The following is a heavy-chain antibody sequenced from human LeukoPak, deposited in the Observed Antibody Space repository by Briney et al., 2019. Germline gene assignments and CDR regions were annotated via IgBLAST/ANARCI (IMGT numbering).Heavy chain of an antibody. D-gene: IGHD2-2*01. CDR1: GYSISSGYY. CDR2: IYHSGST. Sequence: SETLSLTCTVSGYSISSGYYWGWIRQPPGKGLEWIGSIYHSGSTYYNPSLKSRVTISVDTSKNQFSLKLSSVTAADTAVYYCASQLGYCSSTSCYAWFDPWGQGTLVTVSS. CDR3: ASQLGYCSSTSCYAWFDP. V-gene: IGHV4-38-2*02. J-gene: IGHJ5*02.